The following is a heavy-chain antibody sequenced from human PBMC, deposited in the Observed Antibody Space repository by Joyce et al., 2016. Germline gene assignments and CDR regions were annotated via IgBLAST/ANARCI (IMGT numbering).Heavy chain of an antibody. CDR2: MRNITNKYAT. CDR3: SSLYGDYC. Sequence: QLVESGGGLVQPGGSLKLSCVASGFRFSASGMNWIRQASVKGWEWNGRMRNITNKYATAYAPSVKGRFTISRDDSKNTAYLQMNSLRPEDTAVYDCSSLYGDYCWGQGTLVTVSS. V-gene: IGHV3-73*02. J-gene: IGHJ4*02. CDR1: GFRFSASG. D-gene: IGHD4-17*01.